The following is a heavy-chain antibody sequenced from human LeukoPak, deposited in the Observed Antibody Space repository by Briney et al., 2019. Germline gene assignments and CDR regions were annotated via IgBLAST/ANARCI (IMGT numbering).Heavy chain of an antibody. CDR3: ARTKWGIHLAEYYYFDY. D-gene: IGHD1-1*01. J-gene: IGHJ4*02. CDR1: GGSISNYY. Sequence: SETLSLTCSVSGGSISNYYWSWIRQPPGKGLEWIGYIYYSGSTYYNPSLKSRVTISVDTSKNQFSLKLSSVTAADTAVYYCARTKWGIHLAEYYYFDYWGQGTLVTVSS. V-gene: IGHV4-59*06. CDR2: IYYSGST.